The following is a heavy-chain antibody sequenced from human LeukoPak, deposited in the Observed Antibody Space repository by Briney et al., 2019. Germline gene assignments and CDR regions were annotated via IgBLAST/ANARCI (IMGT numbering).Heavy chain of an antibody. D-gene: IGHD3-10*01. CDR1: GFTFSHFG. J-gene: IGHJ4*02. CDR2: ISYDGSKE. V-gene: IGHV3-30*18. Sequence: PGRSLRLSCAASGFTFSHFGIHWVRQAPGKGLEWVASISYDGSKEYYAESVKGRFTISRDNSKNRLYLQMNSLRAGDTAFYFCAKDVETIIPYYFDYWGQGTQVTVSS. CDR3: AKDVETIIPYYFDY.